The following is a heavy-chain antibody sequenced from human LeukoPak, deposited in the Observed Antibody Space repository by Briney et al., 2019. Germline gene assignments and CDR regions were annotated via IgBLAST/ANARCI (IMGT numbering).Heavy chain of an antibody. D-gene: IGHD3-16*02. CDR3: ARSHDHLWGNYPDY. V-gene: IGHV4/OR15-8*01. J-gene: IGHJ4*02. CDR2: IHHDGRI. CDR1: GGSIDSTNW. Sequence: SETLSLTCDVSGGSIDSTNWWNWVRQPLGKGLEWIGAIHHDGRINYNPSLKSRVTLSVDKSKNQFSLRLNSVTAADTAMYYCARSHDHLWGNYPDYWGQGTLVTVSS.